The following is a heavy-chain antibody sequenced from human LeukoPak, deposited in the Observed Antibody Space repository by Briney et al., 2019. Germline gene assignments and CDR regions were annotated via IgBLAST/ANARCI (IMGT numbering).Heavy chain of an antibody. CDR3: TRVRNSNNWWGAFDI. V-gene: IGHV1-18*01. Sequence: GASVKVSCKAFGYTFDTSSISWVRQAPGQRLEWMGWISPNNGNTHYAQGVQGRVTMTTDTSRSTAYMELGSLRSDDTAVYYCTRVRNSNNWWGAFDIWGQGTMVTVSS. J-gene: IGHJ3*02. CDR2: ISPNNGNT. D-gene: IGHD1-1*01. CDR1: GYTFDTSS.